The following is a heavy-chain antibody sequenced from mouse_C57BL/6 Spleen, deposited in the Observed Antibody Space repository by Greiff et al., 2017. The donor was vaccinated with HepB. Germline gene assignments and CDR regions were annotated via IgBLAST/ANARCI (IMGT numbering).Heavy chain of an antibody. J-gene: IGHJ1*03. D-gene: IGHD1-1*01. CDR2: IWSGGST. Sequence: VQLQESGPGLVQPSQSLSITCTVSGFSLTSYGVHWVRQSPGKGLEWLGVIWSGGSTDYNAAFISRLSSSKDNSKSQVFFKMNSLQADDTAIYYCARNGYYGSSYWYFDVWGTGTTVTVSS. CDR1: GFSLTSYG. CDR3: ARNGYYGSSYWYFDV. V-gene: IGHV2-2*01.